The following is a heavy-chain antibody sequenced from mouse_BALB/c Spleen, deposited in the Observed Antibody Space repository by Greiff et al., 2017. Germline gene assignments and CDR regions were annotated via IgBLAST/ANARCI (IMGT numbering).Heavy chain of an antibody. CDR3: TRSPTGTRYAMDY. V-gene: IGHV1-15*01. J-gene: IGHJ4*01. CDR2: IDPETGGT. CDR1: GYTFTDYE. Sequence: QVQLQQSGAELVRPGASVTLSCKASGYTFTDYEMHWVKQTPVHGLEWIGAIDPETGGTAYNQKFKGKATLTADKSSSTAYMELRSLTSVDSAVYYCTRSPTGTRYAMDYWGQGTSVTVSS. D-gene: IGHD4-1*01.